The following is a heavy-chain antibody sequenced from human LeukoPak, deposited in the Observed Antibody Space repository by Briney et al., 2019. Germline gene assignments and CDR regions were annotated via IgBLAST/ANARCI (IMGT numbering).Heavy chain of an antibody. V-gene: IGHV3-53*01. CDR3: ASARGSNYGSMGN. Sequence: PGGSLRLSCAASGFTVSSNYMSWVRQAPGKGLEWVSVIYSGGSTFYADSVKGRFSISRDNSKHTLYLQMNSLRAKDTAVYYCASARGSNYGSMGNWGQRALVTVSS. D-gene: IGHD5-18*01. CDR2: IYSGGST. CDR1: GFTVSSNY. J-gene: IGHJ4*02.